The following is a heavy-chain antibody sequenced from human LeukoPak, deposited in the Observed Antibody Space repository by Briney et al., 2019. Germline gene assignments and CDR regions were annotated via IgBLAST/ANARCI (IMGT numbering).Heavy chain of an antibody. D-gene: IGHD3-22*01. CDR1: GFTFSDYY. CDR2: ISSSGSTI. J-gene: IGHJ4*02. CDR3: ARDLYYYDSSGYLDY. Sequence: PGGSLRLSCAASGFTFSDYYMSWIRQAPRKGLEWVSYISSSGSTIYYADSVKGRFTISRDNAKNSLYLQMNSLRAEDTAVYYCARDLYYYDSSGYLDYWGQGTLVTVSS. V-gene: IGHV3-11*01.